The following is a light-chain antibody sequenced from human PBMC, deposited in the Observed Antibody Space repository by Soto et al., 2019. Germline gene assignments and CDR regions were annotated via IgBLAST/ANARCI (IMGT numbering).Light chain of an antibody. Sequence: DIQMTQSPSSVSASVGDRVTITCRASQGISSWLAWYQQKPGKAPKLLIYAASSLQSGVPSRFSGSASGTDFILTITRLQPEDFATYFCQQLKGYPVTFGQGTRLEIK. CDR1: QGISSW. CDR3: QQLKGYPVT. V-gene: IGKV1-12*01. CDR2: AAS. J-gene: IGKJ5*01.